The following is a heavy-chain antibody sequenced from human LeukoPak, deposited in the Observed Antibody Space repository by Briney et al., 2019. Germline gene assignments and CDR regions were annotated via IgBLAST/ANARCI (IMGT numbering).Heavy chain of an antibody. J-gene: IGHJ3*02. V-gene: IGHV3-15*01. Sequence: GGSLRLSCAASGFTVNNAWMSWVRQAPGKGLEWVGRIKSRDDGGTTEYAAPVKGRFTISRDDPKNTLCLQMNSLKIEDTAVYYCTTYNSRDAFDIWGQGTMVTVSP. CDR2: IKSRDDGGTT. CDR3: TTYNSRDAFDI. D-gene: IGHD2/OR15-2a*01. CDR1: GFTVNNAW.